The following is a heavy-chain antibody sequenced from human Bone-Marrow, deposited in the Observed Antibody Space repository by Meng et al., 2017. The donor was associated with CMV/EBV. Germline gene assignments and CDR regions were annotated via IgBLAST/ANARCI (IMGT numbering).Heavy chain of an antibody. CDR2: LSWTAERT. V-gene: IGHV3-23*01. Sequence: GESLKISCAASGFTFSSYSMNWVRQAPGKGLEWVSSLSWTAERTHYADSVKGRFSVSRDNSKNTLYLEMNSLRAEDTALYFCARVRAAFDIDVGTLEHWGQGVLVTVSS. J-gene: IGHJ4*02. CDR3: ARVRAAFDIDVGTLEH. CDR1: GFTFSSYS. D-gene: IGHD1-7*01.